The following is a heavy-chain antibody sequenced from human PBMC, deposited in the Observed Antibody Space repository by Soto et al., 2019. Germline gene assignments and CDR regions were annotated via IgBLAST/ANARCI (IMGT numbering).Heavy chain of an antibody. V-gene: IGHV4-34*01. J-gene: IGHJ4*02. Sequence: QVQLQQWGAGLLKPSETLSLTCTVYGGSLSGHFWTWIRQPQGKGLEWIGEISLGGRANYNPSLSSRVTISVDRAENQVSLNLTSVHAADTAVYYCASGTPGDTIGYEYWGQGTLVTVSS. CDR2: ISLGGRA. CDR1: GGSLSGHF. CDR3: ASGTPGDTIGYEY. D-gene: IGHD5-18*01.